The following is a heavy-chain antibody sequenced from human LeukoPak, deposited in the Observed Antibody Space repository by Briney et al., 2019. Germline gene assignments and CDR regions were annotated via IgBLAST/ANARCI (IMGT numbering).Heavy chain of an antibody. CDR2: IYYSGST. Sequence: PSETLSLTRTVSGGSISSYYWSWIRQPPGKGLEWIGYIYYSGSTNYNPSLKSRVTISVDTSKNQFSLKLSSVTAADTAVYYCARDMGSSWYIYYGMDVWGQGTTVTVSS. CDR3: ARDMGSSWYIYYGMDV. D-gene: IGHD6-13*01. CDR1: GGSISSYY. V-gene: IGHV4-59*01. J-gene: IGHJ6*02.